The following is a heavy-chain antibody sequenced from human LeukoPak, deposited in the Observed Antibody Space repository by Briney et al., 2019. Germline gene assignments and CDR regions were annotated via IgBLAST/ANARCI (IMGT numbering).Heavy chain of an antibody. CDR3: ARGTRYYDFWSGYYGWFDP. D-gene: IGHD3-3*01. CDR2: IYYSGST. J-gene: IGHJ5*02. V-gene: IGHV4-59*01. Sequence: SETLSLTCIVSGGSISSYYWSWIRQPPGKGLEWIGYIYYSGSTNYNPSLKSRVTISVDTSKNQFSLKLSSVTAADTAVYYCARGTRYYDFWSGYYGWFDPWGQGTLVTVSS. CDR1: GGSISSYY.